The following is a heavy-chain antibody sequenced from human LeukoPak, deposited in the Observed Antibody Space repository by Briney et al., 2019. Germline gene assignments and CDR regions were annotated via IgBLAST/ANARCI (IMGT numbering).Heavy chain of an antibody. V-gene: IGHV3-15*01. D-gene: IGHD2-15*01. CDR3: TTRRQDGW. J-gene: IGHJ4*02. CDR2: IKSKIESGTI. CDR1: GFTFSDAW. Sequence: GGSLRLSCVASGFTFSDAWMSWVRQAPGKGLEWVGRIKSKIESGTIDYGAPVKGRFTISRDDSRNTLYLQMNSLKTEDTAVYYCTTRRQDGWWGKGTPVTVS.